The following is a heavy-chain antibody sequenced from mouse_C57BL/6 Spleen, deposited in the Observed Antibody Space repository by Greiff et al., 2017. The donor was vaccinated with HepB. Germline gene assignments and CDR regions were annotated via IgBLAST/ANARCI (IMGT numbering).Heavy chain of an antibody. V-gene: IGHV1-80*01. CDR1: GYAFSSYW. J-gene: IGHJ4*01. Sequence: VQGVESGAELVKPGASVKISCKASGYAFSSYWMNWVKQRPGKGLEWIGQIYPGDGDTNYNGKFKGKATLTADKSSSTAYMQLSSLTSEDSAVYFCARYYYGSSPYAMDYWGQGTSVTVSS. CDR2: IYPGDGDT. D-gene: IGHD1-1*01. CDR3: ARYYYGSSPYAMDY.